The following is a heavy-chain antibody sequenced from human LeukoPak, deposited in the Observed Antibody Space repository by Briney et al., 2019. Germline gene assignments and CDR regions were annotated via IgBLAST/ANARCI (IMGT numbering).Heavy chain of an antibody. CDR2: ISWSSDYL. Sequence: GGSLRLYCAASGFTFDDYAMHWVRQVPGKGLEWVSSISWSSDYLGYADSVKGRFTISRDNAKNSLYLQMNSLKVEDTAFYYCAKSQFDSSGLHAFDIWGQGTMVTVSS. D-gene: IGHD3-22*01. J-gene: IGHJ3*02. CDR3: AKSQFDSSGLHAFDI. V-gene: IGHV3-9*01. CDR1: GFTFDDYA.